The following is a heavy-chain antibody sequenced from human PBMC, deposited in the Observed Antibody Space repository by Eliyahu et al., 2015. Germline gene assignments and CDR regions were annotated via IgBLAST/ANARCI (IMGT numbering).Heavy chain of an antibody. Sequence: QFQLVQSGPXVKKPGASVKVSCKASGYXFTTFGLTWVRQAPGQGLEWVGWISAYNHNTDYAQKFQGRVTMTTDTSTNTAYLELRSLKSDDTAVYYCARGPFGDSSSYYPGHWGQGTLVTVSS. CDR3: ARGPFGDSSSYYPGH. CDR1: GYXFTTFG. V-gene: IGHV1-18*01. CDR2: ISAYNHNT. D-gene: IGHD3-22*01. J-gene: IGHJ4*02.